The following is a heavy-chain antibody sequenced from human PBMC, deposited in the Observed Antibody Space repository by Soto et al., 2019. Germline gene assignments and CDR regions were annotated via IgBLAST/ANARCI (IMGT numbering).Heavy chain of an antibody. CDR3: ARDGRGFLDY. CDR1: GFTFSSYG. D-gene: IGHD3-10*01. J-gene: IGHJ4*02. CDR2: IWYDGSNK. V-gene: IGHV3-33*01. Sequence: QVQLVESGGGVVQPGRSLRLSCAASGFTFSSYGIHWVRQAPGKGLEWVAVIWYDGSNKYYADSVKGRFTISRDNSKNTLYLQMNSLRAEDTAVYYCARDGRGFLDYWGQGTLVTVSS.